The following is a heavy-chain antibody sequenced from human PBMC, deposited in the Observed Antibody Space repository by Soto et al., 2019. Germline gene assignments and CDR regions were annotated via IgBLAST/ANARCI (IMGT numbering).Heavy chain of an antibody. CDR1: GGSVSSGSYY. CDR3: ARVGWEDDSSGSFDY. Sequence: QVQLQESGPGLVKPSETLSLTCIVSGGSVSSGSYYWSWIRQPPGKGLEWIGYIYYSGSTNYNPSLKRRVTISVDTSRHQFALKLSSVTAAETAVYYCARVGWEDDSSGSFDYWGQGTLVTVSS. V-gene: IGHV4-61*01. J-gene: IGHJ4*02. CDR2: IYYSGST. D-gene: IGHD3-22*01.